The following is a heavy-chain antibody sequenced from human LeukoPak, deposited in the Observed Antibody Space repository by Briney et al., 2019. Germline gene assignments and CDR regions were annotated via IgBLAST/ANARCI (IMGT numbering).Heavy chain of an antibody. D-gene: IGHD5-24*01. CDR3: ARDIQLST. Sequence: GRSLRLSCAASGFTFSNYAMHWVRQAPGKGLECVALIWYDGSNEFYADSVKGRFTISRDNSKDTLYLQMNSLRAEDTAIYYCARDIQLSTWGLGTMVTVSS. V-gene: IGHV3-33*01. J-gene: IGHJ3*01. CDR2: IWYDGSNE. CDR1: GFTFSNYA.